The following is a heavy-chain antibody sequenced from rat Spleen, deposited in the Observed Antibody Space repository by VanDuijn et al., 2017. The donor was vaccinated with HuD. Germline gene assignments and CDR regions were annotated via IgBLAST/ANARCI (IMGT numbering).Heavy chain of an antibody. CDR3: TRGPPRDDDSYYYGYYFDY. Sequence: QVQLKESGPGLVQPSQTLSLTCTVSGLSLSSNSVSWIRQPPGKGLEWMGVIWTGGSTAYNSLLKSRLSISRDTSKSQVFLKMNSLQTEDTAIYFCTRGPPRDDDSYYYGYYFDYWGQGVMVPVST. D-gene: IGHD1-12*02. J-gene: IGHJ2*01. V-gene: IGHV2-47*01. CDR1: GLSLSSNS. CDR2: IWTGGST.